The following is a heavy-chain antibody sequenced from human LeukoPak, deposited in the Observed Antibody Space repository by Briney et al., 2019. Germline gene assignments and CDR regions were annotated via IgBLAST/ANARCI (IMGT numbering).Heavy chain of an antibody. CDR2: INHSGST. Sequence: PSETLSLTCAVYGGSFSGYYWSWIRQPPGKGLEWIGEINHSGSTNYNPSLQSRVTISVDTSKNQFSLNLRSVTAADTAVYYCARGGAPRLHFQNWGQGTLVTVSS. CDR1: GGSFSGYY. D-gene: IGHD6-6*01. CDR3: ARGGAPRLHFQN. J-gene: IGHJ1*01. V-gene: IGHV4-34*01.